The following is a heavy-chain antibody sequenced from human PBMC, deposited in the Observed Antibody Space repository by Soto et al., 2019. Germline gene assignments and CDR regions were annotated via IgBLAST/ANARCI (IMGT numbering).Heavy chain of an antibody. J-gene: IGHJ4*02. D-gene: IGHD6-19*01. V-gene: IGHV3-21*06. CDR2: FSVSNNNI. CDR1: GFTLSIYS. Sequence: EVQLVESGGGLVKPGGSLRLSCAASGFTLSIYSMHWVRQAPGKGLEWVASFSVSNNNIFYADSVKGRFSISRDNAKNSLVLQMNSLRAEDTAVYYCARDWVEKSTGGYFDSWGQGTLVTVSS. CDR3: ARDWVEKSTGGYFDS.